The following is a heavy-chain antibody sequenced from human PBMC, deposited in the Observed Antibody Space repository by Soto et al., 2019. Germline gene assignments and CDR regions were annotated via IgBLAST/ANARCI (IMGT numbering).Heavy chain of an antibody. CDR3: AKTIEMASIRPFDY. J-gene: IGHJ4*02. CDR1: GFTFSSYA. V-gene: IGHV3-23*01. Sequence: PXGSLRLSCAAAGFTFSSYAMTWVRQAPGKGLEWVSTISGSGGSTYFADSVKGRFTISRDNSKNTLYLQLNSLRAEDTAVYYCAKTIEMASIRPFDYWGQGTLVTVSS. CDR2: ISGSGGST. D-gene: IGHD5-12*01.